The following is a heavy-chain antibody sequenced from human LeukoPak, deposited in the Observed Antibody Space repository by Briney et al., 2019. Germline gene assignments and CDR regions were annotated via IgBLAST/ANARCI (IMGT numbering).Heavy chain of an antibody. D-gene: IGHD1-1*01. J-gene: IGHJ5*02. CDR2: IYSSGST. Sequence: PSETLSLTCTVSGGSIRSYHWTWIRQPAGKGLEWIGRIYSSGSTNYNPSLKSRVTISIDTSKNQFSLKLSSVTAADTAVYYCARHERPGVGIGFDPWGQGTLVTVSS. V-gene: IGHV4-4*07. CDR3: ARHERPGVGIGFDP. CDR1: GGSIRSYH.